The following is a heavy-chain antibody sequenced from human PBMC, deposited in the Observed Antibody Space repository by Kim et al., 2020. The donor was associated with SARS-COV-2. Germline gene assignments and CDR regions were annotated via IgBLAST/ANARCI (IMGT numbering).Heavy chain of an antibody. CDR2: ITAGGGGSK. Sequence: GGSLRLSCAASGFTFNSFAMNWVRQAPGKGLEWVSSITAGGGGSKFYADSVKGLFTISRDSSRNTLDLQMDSLRADDTAVYYCAKSPPSGWFFDHWGQGALVSVSS. D-gene: IGHD6-19*01. J-gene: IGHJ4*02. CDR3: AKSPPSGWFFDH. V-gene: IGHV3-23*01. CDR1: GFTFNSFA.